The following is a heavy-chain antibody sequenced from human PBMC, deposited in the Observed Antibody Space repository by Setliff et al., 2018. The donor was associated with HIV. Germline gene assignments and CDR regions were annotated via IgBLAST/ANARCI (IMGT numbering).Heavy chain of an antibody. V-gene: IGHV3-30*07. D-gene: IGHD2-15*01. CDR3: ARGRQGGRYCSGGSCPGGYYYYYMDV. CDR2: ISSDGSDK. CDR1: GFAFRNYI. Sequence: GGSLRLSCAASGFAFRNYIFHWVRQAPGKGLEWVAIISSDGSDKNYADSVKGRFTVSRDNSKNTLYLQMNSLRAEDTAVYYCARGRQGGRYCSGGSCPGGYYYYYMDVWGKGTTVTVSS. J-gene: IGHJ6*03.